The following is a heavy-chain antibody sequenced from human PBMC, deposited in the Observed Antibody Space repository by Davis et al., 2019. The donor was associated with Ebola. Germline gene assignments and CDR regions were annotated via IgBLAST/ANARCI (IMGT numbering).Heavy chain of an antibody. Sequence: PGGSLRLSCAASGVAVSDNYFSWVRQTPEKGLEWVSAIYRGGSTYYADSVKGRFIMSRDDSRNTLSLRLSSLRVDDSAVYFCTRVEWENVAPGTPPPVEQWGQGHLITVSS. CDR2: IYRGGST. D-gene: IGHD1-1*01. V-gene: IGHV3-66*01. J-gene: IGHJ4*02. CDR3: TRVEWENVAPGTPPPVEQ. CDR1: GVAVSDNY.